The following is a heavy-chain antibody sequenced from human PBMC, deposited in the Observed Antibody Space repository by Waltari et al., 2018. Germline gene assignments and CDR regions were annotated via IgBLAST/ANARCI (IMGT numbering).Heavy chain of an antibody. CDR2: INPGSGGT. CDR3: ARAVRGSYDSSGPPGY. V-gene: IGHV1-2*06. Sequence: QVQLMQSGAEVKKPGASVRVSCKDSGYTFIDYYMHWVRQAPGQGPEWMGRINPGSGGTNLAQKFQGRVTMTRDTSITTVYMELSRLRSDDTATYYCARAVRGSYDSSGPPGYWGQGTLVTVSS. J-gene: IGHJ4*02. D-gene: IGHD3-22*01. CDR1: GYTFIDYY.